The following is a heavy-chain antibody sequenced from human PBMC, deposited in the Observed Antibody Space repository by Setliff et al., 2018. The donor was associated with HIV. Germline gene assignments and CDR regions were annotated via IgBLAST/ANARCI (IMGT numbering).Heavy chain of an antibody. CDR3: ARTRGSWDDAFDI. CDR1: GYTFTTYG. J-gene: IGHJ3*02. V-gene: IGHV1-18*01. Sequence: ASVKVSCKPSGYTFTTYGLSWVRQAPGQGLEWMGWISTYSDETSSSQNLQGRLTMTTDTSTGTAYMELRSLRSDDTAVYYCARTRGSWDDAFDIWGQGTMVTVSS. CDR2: ISTYSDET. D-gene: IGHD6-13*01.